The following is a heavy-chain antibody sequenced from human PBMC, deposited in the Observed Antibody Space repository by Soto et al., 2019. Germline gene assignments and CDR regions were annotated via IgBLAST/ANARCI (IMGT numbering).Heavy chain of an antibody. J-gene: IGHJ4*02. CDR1: GYTFTSYC. D-gene: IGHD3-9*01. CDR2: INPSGGST. V-gene: IGHV1-46*01. CDR3: ARGSQGGFDWLLFIDY. Sequence: ASVKVSCKASGYTFTSYCMHWVRQAPGQGLEWMGIINPSGGSTSYAQKFQGRVTMTRDTSTSTVYMELSSLRSEDTAVYYCARGSQGGFDWLLFIDYWGQGTLVTVSS.